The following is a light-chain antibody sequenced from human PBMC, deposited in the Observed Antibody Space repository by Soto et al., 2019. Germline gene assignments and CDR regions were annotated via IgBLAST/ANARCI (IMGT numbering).Light chain of an antibody. V-gene: IGKV3-15*01. CDR3: QQYNNWPFT. J-gene: IGKJ1*01. CDR2: GAS. Sequence: EIVMTQSPATLSVSPGERATLSCRASQSVSSNLAWYQQKPGQAPRLLIYGASTRATGIPARFSGSGSGTGFTLTISSLQSEDFAVYYCQQYNNWPFTFGQGTKV. CDR1: QSVSSN.